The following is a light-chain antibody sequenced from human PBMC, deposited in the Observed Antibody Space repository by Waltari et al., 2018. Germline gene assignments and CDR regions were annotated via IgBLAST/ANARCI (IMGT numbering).Light chain of an antibody. Sequence: EIVLTQSPGTLSLSPGERSTRSCRASRSVGGNYVAWYQQKPGQAARLLIDEASSRASGIPGMLSGDVSRTAFTLTVSIMEPEDFAVYYCQHYDTSRTFGQGTKLEIK. J-gene: IGKJ2*01. V-gene: IGKV3-20*01. CDR1: RSVGGNY. CDR2: EAS. CDR3: QHYDTSRT.